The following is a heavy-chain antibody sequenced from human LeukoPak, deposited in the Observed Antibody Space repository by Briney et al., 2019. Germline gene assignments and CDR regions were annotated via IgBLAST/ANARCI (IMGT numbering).Heavy chain of an antibody. Sequence: ASVKVSCKASGGTFSSYAISWVRQAPGQGLEWMGGIIPIFGTANYAQKFQGRVTITADESTSTAYMELSSLRSEDTAVYYCAGVPAAYYGMDVWGQGTTVTVSS. CDR3: AGVPAAYYGMDV. D-gene: IGHD2-2*01. V-gene: IGHV1-69*13. CDR1: GGTFSSYA. J-gene: IGHJ6*02. CDR2: IIPIFGTA.